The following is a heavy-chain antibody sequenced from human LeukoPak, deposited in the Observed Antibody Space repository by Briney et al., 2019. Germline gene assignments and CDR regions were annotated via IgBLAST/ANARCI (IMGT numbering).Heavy chain of an antibody. CDR1: GFTFSSYG. J-gene: IGHJ6*03. CDR2: IWYDGSNK. CDR3: AKEGGNRRKAYYYMDV. D-gene: IGHD4-23*01. Sequence: GGSQRLSCAASGFTFSSYGMHWVRQAPGKGLEWVAVIWYDGSNKYYADSVKGRFTIPRDNSKNTLYLQMNSLRAEDTAVYYCAKEGGNRRKAYYYMDVWGKGTTVTVSS. V-gene: IGHV3-33*06.